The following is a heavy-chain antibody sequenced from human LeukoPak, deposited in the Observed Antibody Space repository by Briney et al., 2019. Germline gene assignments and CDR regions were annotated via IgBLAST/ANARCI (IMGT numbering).Heavy chain of an antibody. Sequence: GGSLRLSCAASGFTFSSYSMNWVRQAPGKGLEWVSYISSSSSTIYYADSVKGRFTISRDNAKNSLYLQMNSLRAEDTAVYYCAREGSIVGAYGDYWGREPWSPSPQ. CDR1: GFTFSSYS. V-gene: IGHV3-48*04. D-gene: IGHD1-26*01. J-gene: IGHJ4*02. CDR2: ISSSSSTI. CDR3: AREGSIVGAYGDY.